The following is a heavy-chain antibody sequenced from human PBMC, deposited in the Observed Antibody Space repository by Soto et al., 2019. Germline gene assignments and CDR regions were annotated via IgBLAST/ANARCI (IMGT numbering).Heavy chain of an antibody. J-gene: IGHJ5*02. V-gene: IGHV1-46*01. CDR3: ARSSGGNFGIIIEGTNWFAP. CDR1: RDTFTRYY. Sequence: ASVKVSFKARRDTFTRYYINWLRQAPGQGLEWMGVINPHGGSTAYAQKFKGRVTLTRDTSASTVYMEVSSLTSEDTAMYYCARSSGGNFGIIIEGTNWFAPWGQGTLVTVSS. CDR2: INPHGGST. D-gene: IGHD1-26*01.